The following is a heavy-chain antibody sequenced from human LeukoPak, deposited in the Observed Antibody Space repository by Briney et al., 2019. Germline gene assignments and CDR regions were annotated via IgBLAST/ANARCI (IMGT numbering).Heavy chain of an antibody. CDR2: MNPNSGNT. Sequence: ASVEVSCKASGYTFTSYDINWVRQATGQGVEWMGWMNPNSGNTGYAQKFQGRVTMTRNTSISTAYMELSSLRSEDTAVYYCARVGMSRGWYGAYYYYYMDVWGKGTTVTISS. CDR3: ARVGMSRGWYGAYYYYYMDV. D-gene: IGHD6-19*01. CDR1: GYTFTSYD. J-gene: IGHJ6*03. V-gene: IGHV1-8*01.